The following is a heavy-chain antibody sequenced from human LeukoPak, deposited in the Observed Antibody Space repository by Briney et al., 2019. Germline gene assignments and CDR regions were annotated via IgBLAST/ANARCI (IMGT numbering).Heavy chain of an antibody. J-gene: IGHJ5*02. CDR1: GDSISSYY. CDR3: ARDRAIISGWFDP. Sequence: SETLSLTCSVSGDSISSYYWNWIRQPAGKGLEWIGRIYTSGSTTYNPSLKSRLTMSVDTSKNQFSLKLSSVTAADTAVYYCARDRAIISGWFDPWGQGTLVTVSS. D-gene: IGHD3-10*01. V-gene: IGHV4-4*07. CDR2: IYTSGST.